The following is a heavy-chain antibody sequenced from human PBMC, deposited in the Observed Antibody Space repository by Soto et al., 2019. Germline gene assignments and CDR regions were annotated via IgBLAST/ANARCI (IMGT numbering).Heavy chain of an antibody. CDR1: GFTFSNYN. J-gene: IGHJ4*02. Sequence: VQLVESGGGLVQPGGSLGLSCAASGFTFSNYNMNWVRQPPGKGLEWLSYISISSTKYYADSVKGRFTISRDNAKNSLYLQMNSLRDEDTAVYYCARVGFGSTGWGGDFDYWGQGTLVTVSS. D-gene: IGHD6-19*01. CDR2: ISISSTK. CDR3: ARVGFGSTGWGGDFDY. V-gene: IGHV3-48*02.